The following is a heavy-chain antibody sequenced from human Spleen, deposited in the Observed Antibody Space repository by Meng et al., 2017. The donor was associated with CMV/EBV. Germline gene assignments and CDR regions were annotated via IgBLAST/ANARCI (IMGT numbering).Heavy chain of an antibody. D-gene: IGHD3-9*01. CDR2: ISRSSTSI. CDR3: AKGPTFDYSNWFDP. J-gene: IGHJ5*02. CDR1: GFSFSDYT. Sequence: GESLKISCAASGFSFSDYTMIWVRQAPGKGLHWVSYISRSSTSIYYADSVKGRFTISRDNSKNTLYLQMNSLRAEDTAVYYCAKGPTFDYSNWFDPWGQGTLVTVSS. V-gene: IGHV3-48*01.